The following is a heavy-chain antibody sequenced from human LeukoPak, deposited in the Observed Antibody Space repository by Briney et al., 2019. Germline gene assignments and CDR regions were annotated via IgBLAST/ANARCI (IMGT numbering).Heavy chain of an antibody. V-gene: IGHV3-23*01. J-gene: IGHJ3*02. Sequence: PGGSLRLSCAASGFTFSSYAMSWVRQAPGKGLEWVSAISGSGGSTYYADSVKGRFTISRDNAKNSLYLQMNSLRAEDTALYYCARDRIYYDSSGYYRLWPDAFDIWGQGTLVTVSS. D-gene: IGHD3-22*01. CDR2: ISGSGGST. CDR1: GFTFSSYA. CDR3: ARDRIYYDSSGYYRLWPDAFDI.